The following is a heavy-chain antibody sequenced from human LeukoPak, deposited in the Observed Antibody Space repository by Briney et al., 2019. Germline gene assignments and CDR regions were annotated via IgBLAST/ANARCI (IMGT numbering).Heavy chain of an antibody. CDR1: GGSISSYY. D-gene: IGHD5-24*01. Sequence: SETLSLTCTVSGGSISSYYWSWIRQPPGKGLKWIGNIYYSGYTTYSPSLRSRVTISVDTSKNQFSPKLSSVTAADTAAYYCAKGRRDGHNFDFDYWGQGTLVTVSS. CDR3: AKGRRDGHNFDFDY. J-gene: IGHJ4*02. CDR2: IYYSGYT. V-gene: IGHV4-59*12.